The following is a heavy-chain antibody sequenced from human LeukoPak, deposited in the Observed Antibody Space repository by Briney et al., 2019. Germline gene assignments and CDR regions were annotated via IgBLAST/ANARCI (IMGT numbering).Heavy chain of an antibody. CDR2: INSDGSST. J-gene: IGHJ4*02. Sequence: PGGSLRLSCAASGFTFSSYWMHWVRQAPGKGLVWVSRINSDGSSTSYADSVKGRFTISRDNVKNTYLQMNSLRAEDTAVYYCAREQSYSSSWLLQWLVQWGQGTLVTVSS. CDR3: AREQSYSSSWLLQWLVQ. D-gene: IGHD6-13*01. V-gene: IGHV3-74*01. CDR1: GFTFSSYW.